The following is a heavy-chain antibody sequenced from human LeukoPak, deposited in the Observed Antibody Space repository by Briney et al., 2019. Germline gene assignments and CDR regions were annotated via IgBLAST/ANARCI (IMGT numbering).Heavy chain of an antibody. V-gene: IGHV3-30*01. CDR1: GFTFSSYA. D-gene: IGHD3-3*01. Sequence: GGSLRLSCAASGFTFSSYAMHWVRQAPGKGLEWVAVISYDGSNKYYADSVKGRFTISRDNSKNTPYLQMNSLRAEDTAVYYCARVGYDTPYDYWGQGTLVTVSS. CDR2: ISYDGSNK. J-gene: IGHJ4*02. CDR3: ARVGYDTPYDY.